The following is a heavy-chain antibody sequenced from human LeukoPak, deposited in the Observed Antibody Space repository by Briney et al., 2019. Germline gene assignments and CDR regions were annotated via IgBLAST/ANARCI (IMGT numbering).Heavy chain of an antibody. D-gene: IGHD1-26*01. CDR2: ISAYNGNT. CDR1: GYTFTSYG. Sequence: ASVKVSCKASGYTFTSYGISWVRQAPGQGLEWMGWISAYNGNTNYAQKLQGRVTMTTDTSTSTAYMELRSLRSDDTAGYYCARGGGTPHSGSYRAFDIWGQGTMVTVSS. CDR3: ARGGGTPHSGSYRAFDI. J-gene: IGHJ3*02. V-gene: IGHV1-18*01.